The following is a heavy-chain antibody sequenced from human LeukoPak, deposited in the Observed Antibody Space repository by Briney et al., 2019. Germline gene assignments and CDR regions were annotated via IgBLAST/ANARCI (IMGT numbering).Heavy chain of an antibody. J-gene: IGHJ4*02. V-gene: IGHV3-15*01. CDR3: ARGDRSSGRDTPRDY. CDR1: GFTFSNAW. Sequence: GRSLRLSCAASGFTFSNAWMSWVRQAPGKGLKWVGRIKSKIDGGTTDYAAPVKGRFTISRDDSKNTLYLQMNSLKTEDTAVYYCARGDRSSGRDTPRDYWGQGTLVTVSS. CDR2: IKSKIDGGTT. D-gene: IGHD6-19*01.